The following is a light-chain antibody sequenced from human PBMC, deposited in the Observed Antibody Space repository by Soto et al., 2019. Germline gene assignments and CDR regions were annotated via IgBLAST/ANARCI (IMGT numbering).Light chain of an antibody. CDR2: DAP. Sequence: MMTQSAATLSVSPGERATLSCRASESVSRNLAWYQQKPGQAPRLLIYDAPTRATGIPDRFSGGGSGTEFTLTISSLQSEDFVVYYCQQYNSWPPITFGQGTRLEIK. CDR3: QQYNSWPPIT. J-gene: IGKJ5*01. CDR1: ESVSRN. V-gene: IGKV3-15*01.